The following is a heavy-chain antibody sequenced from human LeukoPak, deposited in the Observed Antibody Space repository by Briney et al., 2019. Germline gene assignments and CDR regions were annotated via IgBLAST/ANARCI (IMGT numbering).Heavy chain of an antibody. CDR2: IYTSGST. J-gene: IGHJ5*02. D-gene: IGHD3-10*01. CDR3: ARGSPLWFGELLSWWFDP. Sequence: SQTLSLTCTVSGGSISSGSYYWSWIRQPAGKGLEWIGRIYTSGSTNYNPSHKSRVTISVDTSKNQFSLKLSSVTAADTAVYYCARGSPLWFGELLSWWFDPWGQGTLVTVSS. CDR1: GGSISSGSYY. V-gene: IGHV4-61*02.